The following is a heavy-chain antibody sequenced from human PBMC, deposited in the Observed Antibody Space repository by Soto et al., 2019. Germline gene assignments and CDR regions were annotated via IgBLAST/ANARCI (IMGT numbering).Heavy chain of an antibody. Sequence: EVQLVESGGGLVKPGGSLRLSCAASGFTFSSYSMNWVRQAPGKGLEWVSSISSSSSYIYYADSVKGRFTISRDNAKNSLYLQMNSLRAEDTAVYYCARSLDGIAVAGTLGYWGQGPLVTVSS. D-gene: IGHD6-19*01. CDR1: GFTFSSYS. CDR3: ARSLDGIAVAGTLGY. CDR2: ISSSSSYI. V-gene: IGHV3-21*01. J-gene: IGHJ4*02.